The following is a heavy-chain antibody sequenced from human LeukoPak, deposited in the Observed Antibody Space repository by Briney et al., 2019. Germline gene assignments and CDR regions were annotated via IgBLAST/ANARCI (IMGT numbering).Heavy chain of an antibody. CDR1: GFTFSTYA. Sequence: GGSLRLSCAASGFTFSTYAIQWVRQAPGKGLEWVAVIWYDGSEQYYADSVKGRFIISRDNSKSTSDLQMNSLRAEDTAVYYCAREGDSRWGELSPWGQGTLVTVSA. D-gene: IGHD3-16*02. J-gene: IGHJ1*01. CDR3: AREGDSRWGELSP. V-gene: IGHV3-33*01. CDR2: IWYDGSEQ.